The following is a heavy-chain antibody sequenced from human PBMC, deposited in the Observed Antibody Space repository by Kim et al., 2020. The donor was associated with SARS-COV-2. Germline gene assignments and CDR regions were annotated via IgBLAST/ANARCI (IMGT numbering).Heavy chain of an antibody. CDR3: ARVPYDRGAFDI. J-gene: IGHJ3*02. CDR1: GGSISSYY. CDR2: IYYSGST. D-gene: IGHD3-22*01. V-gene: IGHV4-59*01. Sequence: SETLSLTCTVSGGSISSYYWSWIRQPPGKGLEWIGYIYYSGSTNYNPSLKSRVTISVDTSKNQFSLKLSSVTAADTAVYYCARVPYDRGAFDIWGQGTMV.